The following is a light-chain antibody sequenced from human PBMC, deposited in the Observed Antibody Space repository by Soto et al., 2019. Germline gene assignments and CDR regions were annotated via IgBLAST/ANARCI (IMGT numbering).Light chain of an antibody. CDR3: AARDGSLKGLV. J-gene: IGLJ2*01. Sequence: QSVLTQPPSASRTPGQRVTVSCSGSRSNIGNNPVNWYQQLPGTAPKFLIYGNNQRPSGVPDRFSGSKSGTSASLAISGLQSEDEADYYCAARDGSLKGLVFGGGTKLTV. CDR1: RSNIGNNP. CDR2: GNN. V-gene: IGLV1-44*01.